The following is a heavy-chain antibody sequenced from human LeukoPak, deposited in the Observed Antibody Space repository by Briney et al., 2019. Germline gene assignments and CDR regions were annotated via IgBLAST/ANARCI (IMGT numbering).Heavy chain of an antibody. J-gene: IGHJ4*02. CDR2: ITWDGGTT. V-gene: IGHV3-43D*03. CDR3: ATYRQVLLPFES. Sequence: PGGSLRLSCAASGFTFDVYAMHWVRQAPGRGLEWVSLITWDGGTTYYADSVKGRFTISRDNSKSTLSLQMNSLRAEDTAIYYCATYRQVLLPFESWGQGTLVTVSS. D-gene: IGHD2-8*02. CDR1: GFTFDVYA.